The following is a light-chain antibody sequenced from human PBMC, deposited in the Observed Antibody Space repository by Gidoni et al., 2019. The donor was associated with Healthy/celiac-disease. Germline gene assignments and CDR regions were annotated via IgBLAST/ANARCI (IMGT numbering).Light chain of an antibody. J-gene: IGLJ2*01. CDR2: QDS. CDR3: QAWDSSTVV. CDR1: KLGDKY. V-gene: IGLV3-1*01. Sequence: SYELTQPPSVSVSPGQTASITRSGDKLGDKYACWYQQKPGQSPVLVIYQDSKRPSGIPERFSGSNSGNTATLTIGRTQAMDEADYYCQAWDSSTVVFGGGTKLTVL.